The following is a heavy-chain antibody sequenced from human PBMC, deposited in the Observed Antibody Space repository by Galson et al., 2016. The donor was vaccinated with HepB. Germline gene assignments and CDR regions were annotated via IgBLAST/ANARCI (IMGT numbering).Heavy chain of an antibody. Sequence: SETLSLTCSVSGGSITSGDYYWGWIRQPPGKGLEWIGNIYSSGNTFHNPSLKSRVVISVDTSQNHFPLRLRPAAAADTAVYYCARVPNRKLGGRLPRGSGSEYYFDSWGQGALVTVAS. J-gene: IGHJ4*02. CDR3: ARVPNRKLGGRLPRGSGSEYYFDS. D-gene: IGHD3-22*01. CDR2: IYSSGNT. V-gene: IGHV4-39*02. CDR1: GGSITSGDYY.